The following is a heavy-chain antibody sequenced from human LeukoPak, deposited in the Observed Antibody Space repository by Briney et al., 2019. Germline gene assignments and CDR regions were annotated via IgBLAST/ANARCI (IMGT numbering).Heavy chain of an antibody. CDR3: AKGDG. V-gene: IGHV3-30*02. J-gene: IGHJ4*02. D-gene: IGHD2-21*01. Sequence: GGSLRLSCAASGFIFTIFGIHWVRQAPGKGLEWVAYIRNDRTKDGCNECYADSVKGRFTISRDNSKNTVYLQMNSLRLEDTAIYYCAKGDGWGQGTLVTVSS. CDR1: GFIFTIFG. CDR2: IRNDRTKDGCNE.